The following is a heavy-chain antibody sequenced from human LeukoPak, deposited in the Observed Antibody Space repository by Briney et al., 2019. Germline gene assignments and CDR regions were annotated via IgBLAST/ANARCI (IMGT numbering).Heavy chain of an antibody. CDR1: GFTFSSYV. V-gene: IGHV3-30-3*01. J-gene: IGHJ2*01. D-gene: IGHD6-6*01. CDR3: ARRAESSSLGYFDL. CDR2: ISYDGSNK. Sequence: GGSLRLSCAASGFTFSSYVMHWVRQAPGKGLEWVAVISYDGSNKYYADSVRGRFTISRDNSKNPLYVQMNSLRPEDTAVYYCARRAESSSLGYFDLWGRGTLVTVSS.